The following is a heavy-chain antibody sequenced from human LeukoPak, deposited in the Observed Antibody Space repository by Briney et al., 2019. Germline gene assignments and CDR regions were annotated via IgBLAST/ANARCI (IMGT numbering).Heavy chain of an antibody. CDR3: ASRQGLVATSFDY. CDR2: ISDSGGRT. CDR1: GFTFSSYA. V-gene: IGHV3-23*01. J-gene: IGHJ4*02. Sequence: PGGSLRLSCAVSGFTFSSYAMSWVRQAPGKGLEGVSDISDSGGRTYYADSVKGRFTISRDNSKNTLYLQMNSLRAEDTALYYCASRQGLVATSFDYWGQGTPVAVSS. D-gene: IGHD5-12*01.